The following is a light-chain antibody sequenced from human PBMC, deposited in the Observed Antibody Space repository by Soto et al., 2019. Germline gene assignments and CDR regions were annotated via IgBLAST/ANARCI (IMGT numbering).Light chain of an antibody. CDR2: AAS. CDR1: QSINSY. V-gene: IGKV1-39*01. J-gene: IGKJ2*01. Sequence: DIQLTQSPSSLSASVGDRVTITCRASQSINSYLNWYQQKPGKAPKLLIYAASSLESGVPSRFSGSGSGTEFTLTINSLQPEDFATYYCQVYDSNSVAFGQGTKVDIK. CDR3: QVYDSNSVA.